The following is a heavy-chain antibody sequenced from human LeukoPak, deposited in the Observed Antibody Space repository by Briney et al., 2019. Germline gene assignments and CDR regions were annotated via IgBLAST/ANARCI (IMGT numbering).Heavy chain of an antibody. CDR1: GGSVNNYY. CDR3: ARREYYYDSSGFL. CDR2: IYYSGST. V-gene: IGHV4-59*08. Sequence: PSETLSLTCTVSGGSVNNYYWSWIRQPPGKGLEWIGYIYYSGSTNYNPSLKSRVTISVDTSKNQFSLKLSSVTAADTAVYYCARREYYYDSSGFLWGQGTLVTVSS. D-gene: IGHD3-22*01. J-gene: IGHJ4*02.